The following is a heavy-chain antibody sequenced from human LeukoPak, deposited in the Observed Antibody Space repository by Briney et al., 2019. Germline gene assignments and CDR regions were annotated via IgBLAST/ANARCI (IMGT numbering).Heavy chain of an antibody. J-gene: IGHJ4*02. D-gene: IGHD3-22*01. CDR3: ARGAYDSSGYYPYYFDY. V-gene: IGHV1-69*05. CDR1: GGTFSSYA. CDR2: IIPIFGTA. Sequence: SVKVSCKASGGTFSSYAISWARQAPGQGLEWMGGIIPIFGTANYAQKFQGRVTITTDESTSTAYMELSSLRSEDTAVYYCARGAYDSSGYYPYYFDYWGQGTLVTVSS.